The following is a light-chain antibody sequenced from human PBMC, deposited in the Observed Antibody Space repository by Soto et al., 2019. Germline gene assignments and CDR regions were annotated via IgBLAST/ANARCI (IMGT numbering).Light chain of an antibody. Sequence: QSVLTQPASVSGSPGQSITISCTGTSSDVGGYNSVSWYQQHPGKAPKLMIYEVRNRPSGVSDRFSGSKSGKTASLTIFGLQAEDEADYYCSSYTTSTTQVFGGGTKLTVL. CDR1: SSDVGGYNS. J-gene: IGLJ2*01. CDR3: SSYTTSTTQV. CDR2: EVR. V-gene: IGLV2-14*01.